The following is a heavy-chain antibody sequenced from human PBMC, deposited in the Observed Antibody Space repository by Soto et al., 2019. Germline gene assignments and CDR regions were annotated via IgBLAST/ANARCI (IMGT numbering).Heavy chain of an antibody. CDR3: ARGDCVGGTCYSLAGSFYYYMDV. Sequence: EVQLVESGGGLVQPGGSLRLSCAASGFTFSNYWMYWVRQAPGKGLVWVSRSNSDGSVSSYADSVKGRLTISRDDVKNTLYLQMDSVRAEDTAVYYCARGDCVGGTCYSLAGSFYYYMDVWGKGTTVTVFS. J-gene: IGHJ6*03. V-gene: IGHV3-74*01. CDR1: GFTFSNYW. D-gene: IGHD2-15*01. CDR2: SNSDGSVS.